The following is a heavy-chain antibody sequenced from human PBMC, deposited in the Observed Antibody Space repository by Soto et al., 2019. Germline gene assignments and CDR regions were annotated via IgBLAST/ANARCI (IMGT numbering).Heavy chain of an antibody. CDR3: ARVGWNDDWFDP. J-gene: IGHJ5*02. V-gene: IGHV1-69*05. CDR2: IIPIFGTA. CDR1: GGTFSSYA. D-gene: IGHD1-1*01. Sequence: GASVKVSCKASGGTFSSYAISWVRQAPGQGLEWMGGIIPIFGTANYAQKFQGRVTMTRDTSISTAYMELSRLRSDDTAVYYCARVGWNDDWFDPWGQGTLVTVSS.